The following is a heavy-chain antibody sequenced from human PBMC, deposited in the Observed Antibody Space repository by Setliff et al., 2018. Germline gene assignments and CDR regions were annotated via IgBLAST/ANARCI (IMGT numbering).Heavy chain of an antibody. Sequence: SETLSLTCPLQETFSDYYWTWIRQPPGKGLEWIGEVNHSGSSNYNPSLKSRLTISIDTSKNQFSLRLNSVTAADTAIYYCARGRNVAARLLDAWGQGARVTVSS. J-gene: IGHJ5*02. CDR1: ETFSDYY. D-gene: IGHD6-6*01. V-gene: IGHV4-34*01. CDR2: VNHSGSS. CDR3: ARGRNVAARLLDA.